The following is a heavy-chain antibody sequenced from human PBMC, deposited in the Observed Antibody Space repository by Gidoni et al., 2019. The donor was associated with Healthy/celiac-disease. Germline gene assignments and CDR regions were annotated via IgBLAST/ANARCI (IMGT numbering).Heavy chain of an antibody. J-gene: IGHJ4*02. CDR1: GFTFSSYA. CDR2: ISGSGGST. V-gene: IGHV3-23*01. D-gene: IGHD6-13*01. Sequence: EVQLLESGGGLVQPGGSLRLSCAASGFTFSSYAMSWVRQAPGKGLEWVSAISGSGGSTYYADSVKGRFTISRDNSKNTLYLQMNSLRAEDTAVYYCAKSIFPPPGPAAGFDYWGQGTLVTVSS. CDR3: AKSIFPPPGPAAGFDY.